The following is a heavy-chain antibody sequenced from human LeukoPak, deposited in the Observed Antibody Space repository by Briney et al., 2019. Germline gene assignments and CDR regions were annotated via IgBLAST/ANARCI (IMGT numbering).Heavy chain of an antibody. D-gene: IGHD2-21*02. V-gene: IGHV3-7*01. CDR2: IKHDGSEK. CDR3: ARDATRGGDNDY. J-gene: IGHJ4*02. CDR1: GFIFTNFF. Sequence: GGSLRLSCAASGFIFTNFFMSWVRQAPGKGLEWVASIKHDGSEKYYVDSVRGRFTISRDNTKNLLYLQMSSLRAEDTAVYYCARDATRGGDNDYWGQGTRVIVSS.